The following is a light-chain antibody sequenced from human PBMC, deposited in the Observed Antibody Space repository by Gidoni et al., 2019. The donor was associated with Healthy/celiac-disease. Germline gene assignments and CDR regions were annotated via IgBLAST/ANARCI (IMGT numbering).Light chain of an antibody. J-gene: IGKJ1*01. CDR3: QQNYNPPSR. CDR2: AAS. CDR1: QNISSY. Sequence: SQLTPSPSSLSASVGDRVTITCRASQNISSYLNWYQHKPGKAPKLLISAASNLESGVPSRFSGSGSGTDFTLTISSLQPEDFATYYCQQNYNPPSRFGPGTKVEIK. V-gene: IGKV1-39*01.